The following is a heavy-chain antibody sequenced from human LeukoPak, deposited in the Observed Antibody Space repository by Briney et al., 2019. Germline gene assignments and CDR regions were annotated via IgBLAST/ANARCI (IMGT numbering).Heavy chain of an antibody. D-gene: IGHD1-1*01. V-gene: IGHV1-69*04. CDR2: IIPIFGIA. J-gene: IGHJ4*02. CDR3: ARTISRTTGTYFDY. Sequence: ASVKVSCKASGGTFSSYAISWVRQAPGQGLEWMGRIIPIFGIANYAQKFQGRVTITADRSTSTAYMELSSLRSEDTAVYYCARTISRTTGTYFDYWGQGTLVTVSS. CDR1: GGTFSSYA.